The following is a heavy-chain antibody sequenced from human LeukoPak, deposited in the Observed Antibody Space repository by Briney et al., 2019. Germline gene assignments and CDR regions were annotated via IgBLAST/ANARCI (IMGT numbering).Heavy chain of an antibody. D-gene: IGHD1/OR15-1a*01. CDR3: AKNNATVRYFQH. Sequence: GASVKVSCKASGYTFTSYDINWVRQAPGQGPEWMGWMNPNSGNTGYAQKFQGRVTMTRNTSISTAYMELSSLRSEDTAVYYCAKNNATVRYFQHWCQGTLVTVSS. J-gene: IGHJ1*01. CDR1: GYTFTSYD. CDR2: MNPNSGNT. V-gene: IGHV1-8*01.